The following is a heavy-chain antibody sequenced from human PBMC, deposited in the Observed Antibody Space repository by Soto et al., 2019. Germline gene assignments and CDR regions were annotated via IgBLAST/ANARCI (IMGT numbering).Heavy chain of an antibody. CDR2: INEDGTYR. Sequence: EVQLVESGGGLVQPGGSLRLSCAASGFTFSNYWMHWVRQVPGKGLVWVSRINEDGTYRSYADFAKGRFTISRDNANNTVYLQMNSLSAEDTAVYYCARDFTPDLTPGDDFDYWGQGTLVTVSS. V-gene: IGHV3-74*01. CDR1: GFTFSNYW. CDR3: ARDFTPDLTPGDDFDY. J-gene: IGHJ4*02. D-gene: IGHD2-15*01.